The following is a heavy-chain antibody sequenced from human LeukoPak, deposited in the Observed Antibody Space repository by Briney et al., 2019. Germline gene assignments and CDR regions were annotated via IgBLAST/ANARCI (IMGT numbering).Heavy chain of an antibody. V-gene: IGHV3-30*04. CDR2: ISYDGSNK. D-gene: IGHD6-13*01. Sequence: GGSLRLSCAASGFTFSSYAMHWVRQAPGKGLEWVAVISYDGSNKYYADSVKGRFTISRDNSKNTLYLQMNSLRAEDTAVYYCARDHLYSSSWYDYWGQGTLVSVSS. CDR3: ARDHLYSSSWYDY. J-gene: IGHJ4*02. CDR1: GFTFSSYA.